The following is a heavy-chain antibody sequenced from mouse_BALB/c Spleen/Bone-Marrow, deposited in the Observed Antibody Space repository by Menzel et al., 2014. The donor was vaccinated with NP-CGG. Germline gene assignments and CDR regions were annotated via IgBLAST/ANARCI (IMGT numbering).Heavy chain of an antibody. D-gene: IGHD1-3*01. CDR3: ARYNTYDAMDY. Sequence: DVKLVESGGGLVQPGGSRKLSCAASGFTFSSFGMHWVRQAPEKGLEWVAYISSGSSTIYYADTVKGRFTISRDNPKNTLFLQMAVSSDLRLAIYYCARYNTYDAMDYWGQGTSVTVSS. CDR2: ISSGSSTI. J-gene: IGHJ4*01. CDR1: GFTFSSFG. V-gene: IGHV5-17*02.